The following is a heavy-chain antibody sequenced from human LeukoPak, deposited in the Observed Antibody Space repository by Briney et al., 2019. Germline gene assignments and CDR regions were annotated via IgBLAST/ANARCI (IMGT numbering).Heavy chain of an antibody. J-gene: IGHJ4*02. V-gene: IGHV4-30-2*01. CDR2: IYHGGST. CDR1: GGSISSGGYS. CDR3: ARVPYDSSGYHFDY. D-gene: IGHD3-22*01. Sequence: SQTLSLTCAVSGGSISSGGYSWSWIRQPPGKGLEWIGYIYHGGSTYYNPSLKSRVTISVDRSKNQFSLKLSSVTAADTAVYYCARVPYDSSGYHFDYWGQGTLVTVSS.